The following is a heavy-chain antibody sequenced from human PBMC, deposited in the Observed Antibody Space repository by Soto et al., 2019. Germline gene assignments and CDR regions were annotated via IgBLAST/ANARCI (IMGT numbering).Heavy chain of an antibody. D-gene: IGHD2-21*02. CDR2: INYSGSNI. CDR3: ASEALCGADCYFFEY. J-gene: IGHJ4*02. Sequence: GGSLRLSCAASGFTFSNSEMFWVRQAPGKGLEWVSKINYSGSNIYYSKSVKGRFTISRDNAKNSLSLQMNSLTDEDTAIYYCASEALCGADCYFFEYWGLGTLVTVSS. V-gene: IGHV3-48*03. CDR1: GFTFSNSE.